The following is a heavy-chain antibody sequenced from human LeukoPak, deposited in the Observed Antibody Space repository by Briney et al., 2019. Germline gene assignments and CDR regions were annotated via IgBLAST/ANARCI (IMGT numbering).Heavy chain of an antibody. D-gene: IGHD7-27*01. V-gene: IGHV3-7*01. CDR1: GFSFSSYW. CDR2: IKQDESER. Sequence: GGSLRLSCEGSGFSFSSYWMTWVRQSPGKGPEWVANIKQDESERYTVDSVKGRFTISRDNARNSLSLQMNNLRAEDTAVYYSARDYTGGWNDYWGQGTLVTVSS. J-gene: IGHJ4*02. CDR3: ARDYTGGWNDY.